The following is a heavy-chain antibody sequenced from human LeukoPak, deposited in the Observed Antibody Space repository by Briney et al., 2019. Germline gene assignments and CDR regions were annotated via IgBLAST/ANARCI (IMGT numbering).Heavy chain of an antibody. CDR3: ARAREYYYDRDAFDI. V-gene: IGHV4-59*01. Sequence: PSETLSLTCTVSGGSISSYYWSWIRQPPGKGLEWIGYIYYSGSTNYNPSLKSRVTISVDTSKNQFSLKLSSVTAADTAVYYCARAREYYYDRDAFDIWGQGTMVTVPS. CDR2: IYYSGST. CDR1: GGSISSYY. D-gene: IGHD3-22*01. J-gene: IGHJ3*02.